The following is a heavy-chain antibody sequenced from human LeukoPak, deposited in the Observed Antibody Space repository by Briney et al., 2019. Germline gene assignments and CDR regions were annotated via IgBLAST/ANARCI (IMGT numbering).Heavy chain of an antibody. CDR1: RGTFSSYA. CDR2: IIPILGIA. CDR3: ARGSNVVVTFDY. D-gene: IGHD2-21*02. Sequence: GASVKVSCKASRGTFSSYAISWVRQAPGQGVEWMGRIIPILGIANYAQKFQGRVTITADKSTSTAYMELSSLRSEDTAVYYCARGSNVVVTFDYWGQGALVTVSS. V-gene: IGHV1-69*04. J-gene: IGHJ4*02.